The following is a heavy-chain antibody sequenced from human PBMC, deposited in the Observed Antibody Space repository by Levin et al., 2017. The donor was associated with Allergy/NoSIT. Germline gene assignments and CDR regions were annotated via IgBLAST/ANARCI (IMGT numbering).Heavy chain of an antibody. J-gene: IGHJ4*02. Sequence: GGSLRLSCAASGFTFSSYGMHWVRQAPGKGLEWVAVIWYDGSNKYYADSVKGRFTISRDNSKNTLYLQMNSLRAEDTAVYYCARDRQQPKWGIGYWGQGTLVTVSS. CDR1: GFTFSSYG. D-gene: IGHD6-13*01. V-gene: IGHV3-33*01. CDR3: ARDRQQPKWGIGY. CDR2: IWYDGSNK.